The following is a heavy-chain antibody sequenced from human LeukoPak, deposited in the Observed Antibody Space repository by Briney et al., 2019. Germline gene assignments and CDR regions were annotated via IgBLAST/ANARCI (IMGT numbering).Heavy chain of an antibody. Sequence: SETLSLTCAVYGGSFSGYYWSWTRQPPGKVLEWIGEIYHSGSTNYNPSLKSRVTISVDKSKNQFSLKLSSVTAADTAVYYCARDVAAAASYYFDYWGQGTLVTVSS. D-gene: IGHD6-13*01. J-gene: IGHJ4*02. CDR1: GGSFSGYY. V-gene: IGHV4-34*01. CDR2: IYHSGST. CDR3: ARDVAAAASYYFDY.